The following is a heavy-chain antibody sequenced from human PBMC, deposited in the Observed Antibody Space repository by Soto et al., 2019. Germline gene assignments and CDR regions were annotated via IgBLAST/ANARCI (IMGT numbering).Heavy chain of an antibody. CDR1: GYTFTSYG. V-gene: IGHV1-18*01. CDR2: ISAYNGNT. Sequence: GASVKVSCKASGYTFTSYGISWVRQAPGQGLEWMGWISAYNGNTNYAQKLQGRVTMTTDTSTSTAYMELRSLRSDDTAVYYCARDTLGYSSGWYFPLRANFDYWGQGTLVTVSS. J-gene: IGHJ4*02. D-gene: IGHD6-19*01. CDR3: ARDTLGYSSGWYFPLRANFDY.